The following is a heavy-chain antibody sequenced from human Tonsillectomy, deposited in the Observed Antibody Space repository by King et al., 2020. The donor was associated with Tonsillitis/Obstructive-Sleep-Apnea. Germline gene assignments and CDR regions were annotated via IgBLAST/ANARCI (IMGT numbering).Heavy chain of an antibody. CDR1: GFTFSSYS. V-gene: IGHV3-21*01. CDR2: INSSSSYI. CDR3: ARVKYGDYTPDY. Sequence: VQMVESGGGLVTTGGSLRLSCADSGFTFSSYSMNSVRQAPGKGVEWVSYINSSSSYIYYTDSVKGRFTISRDNAKNSLYMQMNRLRAEDTAVYYCARVKYGDYTPDYWGQGTLVTVSS. J-gene: IGHJ4*02. D-gene: IGHD4-17*01.